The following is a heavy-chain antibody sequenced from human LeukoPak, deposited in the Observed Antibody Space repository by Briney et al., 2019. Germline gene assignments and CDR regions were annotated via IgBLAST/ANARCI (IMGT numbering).Heavy chain of an antibody. Sequence: TSEKLSCKASGATCSSYTIRWVRQSPGQALEWRGGIIPILGIANYAQKFQGRVTITADKSTSTAYMELSSLRSEDTAVYYCARNGIFGVASGVGMDVWGQGTTVTVSS. J-gene: IGHJ6*02. CDR2: IIPILGIA. CDR3: ARNGIFGVASGVGMDV. V-gene: IGHV1-69*02. D-gene: IGHD3-3*01. CDR1: GATCSSYT.